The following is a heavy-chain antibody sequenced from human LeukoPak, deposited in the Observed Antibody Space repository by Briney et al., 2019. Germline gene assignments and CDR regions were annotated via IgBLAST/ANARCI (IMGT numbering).Heavy chain of an antibody. Sequence: GGSLRLSCAASEFSVGSNYMTWVRQAPGKVLEWVSLIYSGGSTYYADSVKGRFTISRDNSKNTLYLQMNSLRAEDTAVYYCARHGGNSGYHYYYMDVWGKGTTVTISS. CDR1: EFSVGSNY. D-gene: IGHD4-23*01. V-gene: IGHV3-66*04. J-gene: IGHJ6*03. CDR3: ARHGGNSGYHYYYMDV. CDR2: IYSGGST.